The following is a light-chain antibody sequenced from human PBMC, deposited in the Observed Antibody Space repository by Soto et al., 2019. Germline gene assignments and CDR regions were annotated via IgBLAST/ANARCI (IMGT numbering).Light chain of an antibody. CDR1: QSVGTN. V-gene: IGKV3-15*01. CDR2: GAS. Sequence: EIVMTQSPATLSMSPGERATLSCRASQSVGTNVAWFQQKPGQPPRLLMYGASTWASGIPVRFSGSGSGTDFTLTISSLQSEDFAIYYCQQYDIWPPYTFGQGTKVDIK. CDR3: QQYDIWPPYT. J-gene: IGKJ2*01.